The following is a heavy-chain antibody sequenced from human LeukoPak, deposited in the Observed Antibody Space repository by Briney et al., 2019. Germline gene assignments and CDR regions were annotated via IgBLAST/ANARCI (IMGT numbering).Heavy chain of an antibody. D-gene: IGHD5-24*01. CDR1: GGSISSSSYY. Sequence: SETLSLTCTVSGGSISSSSYYWGWIRQPPGKGLGWIGSIYYSGSTYYNPSLKSRVTISVDTSKNQFSLKLSSVTAADTAVYYCARHSEMATPDYFDYWGQGTLVTVSS. V-gene: IGHV4-39*01. CDR3: ARHSEMATPDYFDY. CDR2: IYYSGST. J-gene: IGHJ4*02.